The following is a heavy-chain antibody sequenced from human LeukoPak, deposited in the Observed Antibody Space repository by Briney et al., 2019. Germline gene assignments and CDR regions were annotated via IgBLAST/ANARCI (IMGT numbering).Heavy chain of an antibody. V-gene: IGHV5-51*01. J-gene: IGHJ3*02. CDR1: GYSFNSYW. D-gene: IGHD3-22*01. CDR3: ARPPYYYDSSGYYYLGAFDI. CDR2: IYPGDSDT. Sequence: GESLKISCKGSGYSFNSYWIGWVRQMPGKGLEWMGIIYPGDSDTRYSPSFQGQVTISADKSISTAYLQWSSLKASDTAMYYCARPPYYYDSSGYYYLGAFDIWGQGTMVTVSS.